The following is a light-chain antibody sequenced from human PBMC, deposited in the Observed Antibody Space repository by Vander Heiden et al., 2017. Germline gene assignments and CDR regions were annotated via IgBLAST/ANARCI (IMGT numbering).Light chain of an antibody. CDR1: TSTIGAGYD. Sequence: QPVLTQPPPVSGAPGQRATISCTGSTSTIGAGYDVHWYQQLPGTAPKLLIYDNINRPSGVPDRFSGSKSGTSASLAITGLQAEDEADYYCQSYDSSLGGHVVFGGGTKLTVL. CDR2: DNI. CDR3: QSYDSSLGGHVV. J-gene: IGLJ2*01. V-gene: IGLV1-40*01.